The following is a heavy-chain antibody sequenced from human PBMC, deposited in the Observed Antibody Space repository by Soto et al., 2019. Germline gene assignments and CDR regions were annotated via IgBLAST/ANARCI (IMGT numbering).Heavy chain of an antibody. J-gene: IGHJ4*02. CDR3: ARDDGERGYFDY. Sequence: QVQLVQSGAEVRKPGSSVTLSCKASGGTFSTYTLTWVRQAPGQGLEWMGGIIPLLGTADYAQKFQDRVTITADESTNTAYMELSSLRSEDTAIYYCARDDGERGYFDYWGQGTLVTVSS. V-gene: IGHV1-69*16. D-gene: IGHD3-10*01. CDR2: IIPLLGTA. CDR1: GGTFSTYT.